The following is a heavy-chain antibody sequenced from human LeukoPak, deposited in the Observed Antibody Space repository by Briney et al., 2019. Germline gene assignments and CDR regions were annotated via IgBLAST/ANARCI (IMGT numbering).Heavy chain of an antibody. CDR2: ISSDGMNK. CDR1: GFTFSSYA. J-gene: IGHJ4*02. Sequence: GGSLRLSCAASGFTFSSYAIHWVRQAPGKGLEWVAVISSDGMNKYYGDSVRRRFAISRDNSKNTVYLQMNSLRAEDTAVYFCARQVGGYSDFWSDPIDHWGQGSLVTVSS. V-gene: IGHV3-30*09. D-gene: IGHD3-3*01. CDR3: ARQVGGYSDFWSDPIDH.